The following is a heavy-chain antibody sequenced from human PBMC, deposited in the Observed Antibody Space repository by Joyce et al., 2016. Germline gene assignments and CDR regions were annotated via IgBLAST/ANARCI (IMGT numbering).Heavy chain of an antibody. J-gene: IGHJ4*02. CDR3: VRVRQSGNINDY. V-gene: IGHV1-69*06. Sequence: QMQLVHSGAEVKKPGSSVKVSCRAFGGTRSGYAISWVRQAPGQGLEWMGGITPIFATAKYAQKFQTRLTITADKSTNTAYMELSSLRSEDTAIYYCVRVRQSGNINDYWGQGTQVTVSS. CDR2: ITPIFATA. CDR1: GGTRSGYA.